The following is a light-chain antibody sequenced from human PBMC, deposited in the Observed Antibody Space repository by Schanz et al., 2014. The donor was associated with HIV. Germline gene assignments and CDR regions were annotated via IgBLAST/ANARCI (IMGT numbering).Light chain of an antibody. J-gene: IGKJ2*01. CDR1: QSISSNY. CDR3: QQYGSSPKT. Sequence: EIVLTQSPGTLSLSPGERATLSCRASQSISSNYLAWYQQKPGQAPRLLIYGASSGATGIPDRFSGSGSGTDFNLTITRLEPEDLAVYFCQQYGSSPKTFGQGTKLEIK. CDR2: GAS. V-gene: IGKV3-20*01.